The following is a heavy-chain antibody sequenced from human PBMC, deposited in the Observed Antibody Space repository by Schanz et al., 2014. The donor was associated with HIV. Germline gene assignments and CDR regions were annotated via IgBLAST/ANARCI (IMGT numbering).Heavy chain of an antibody. V-gene: IGHV3-23*01. CDR1: GFSFRAYV. J-gene: IGHJ4*02. Sequence: EVQLLESGGGLVRPGGSLRLSCAVSGFSFRAYVMSWVRQAPGKGLEWVSAIVSSGGDTYYADFVEGRFTISRDNSKNTLYLQMHSLRAEDTAVYYCAKSSGWLYAHFDYWGQGTLVTVSS. D-gene: IGHD3-9*01. CDR3: AKSSGWLYAHFDY. CDR2: IVSSGGDT.